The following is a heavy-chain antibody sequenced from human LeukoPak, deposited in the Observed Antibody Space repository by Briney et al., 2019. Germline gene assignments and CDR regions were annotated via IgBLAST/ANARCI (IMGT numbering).Heavy chain of an antibody. CDR3: ARDPLSYYFDY. D-gene: IGHD1-26*01. J-gene: IGHJ4*02. CDR1: GGSISSGDYS. CDR2: IYTSGST. V-gene: IGHV4-61*02. Sequence: SETLSLTCTVSGGSISSGDYSWNWIRQPAGKGLAWIGRIYTSGSTNYNPSLKSRVTISVDTSKNQFSLKLSSVTAADTAVYYCARDPLSYYFDYWGQGTLVTVSS.